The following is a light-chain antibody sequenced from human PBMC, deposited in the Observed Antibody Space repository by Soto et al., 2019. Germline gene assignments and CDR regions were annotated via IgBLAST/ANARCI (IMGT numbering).Light chain of an antibody. CDR1: QSVSSSY. CDR2: GAS. J-gene: IGKJ1*01. Sequence: EIVLTQSPGTLSLSPGERATLSCRASQSVSSSYLAWYQQKPGQAPRLLIYGASSRDTGIPDRFSGSGSGTDFTLTISRLEPEDFAVYYCQQDGSSPKWTFGQGTKVEIK. CDR3: QQDGSSPKWT. V-gene: IGKV3-20*01.